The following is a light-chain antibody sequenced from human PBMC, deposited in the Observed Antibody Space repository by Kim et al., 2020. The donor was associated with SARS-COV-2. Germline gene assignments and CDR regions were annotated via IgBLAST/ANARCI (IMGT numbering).Light chain of an antibody. CDR2: YDT. Sequence: SVAPGKTASFTCGGNKIGSKSVHWYQQSSGQAPVLVMYYDTDRPSGIPERFSGSNSGDTATLTISRVEAEDEADYFCQVWDLYAMFFGGGTQLTVL. CDR3: QVWDLYAMF. CDR1: KIGSKS. V-gene: IGLV3-21*04. J-gene: IGLJ2*01.